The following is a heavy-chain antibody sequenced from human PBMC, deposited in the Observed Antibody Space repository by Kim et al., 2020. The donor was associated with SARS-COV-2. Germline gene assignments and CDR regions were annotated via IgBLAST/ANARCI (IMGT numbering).Heavy chain of an antibody. Sequence: TYYADSVKGRFTISRDKSKNTLYLQMNSLRAEDTAVYYCAKDRQQLVRDYWGQGTLVTVSS. D-gene: IGHD6-13*01. V-gene: IGHV3-23*01. CDR2: T. J-gene: IGHJ4*02. CDR3: AKDRQQLVRDY.